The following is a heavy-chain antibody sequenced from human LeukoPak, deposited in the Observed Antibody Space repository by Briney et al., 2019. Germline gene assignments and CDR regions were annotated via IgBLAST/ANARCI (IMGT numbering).Heavy chain of an antibody. CDR3: ARDMSLLWFGDPFDY. D-gene: IGHD3-10*01. Sequence: GGSLRLSCAASGFTFSSHSMNWVRQAPGKGLEWGSYISSSSTVIYYGDSVKGRFTISRDNAKNSLYLHMNSLRDEDTAVYYCARDMSLLWFGDPFDYWGQGTLVTVSS. CDR2: ISSSSTVI. CDR1: GFTFSSHS. V-gene: IGHV3-48*02. J-gene: IGHJ4*02.